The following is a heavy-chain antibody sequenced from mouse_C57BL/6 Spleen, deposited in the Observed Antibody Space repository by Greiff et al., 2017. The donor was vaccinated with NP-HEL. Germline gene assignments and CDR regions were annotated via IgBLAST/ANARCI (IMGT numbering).Heavy chain of an antibody. CDR3: ARHEGGYGNSYYFDY. J-gene: IGHJ2*01. CDR2: FYPGSGSI. CDR1: GYTFTEYT. V-gene: IGHV1-62-2*01. Sequence: QVHVKQSGAELVKPGASVKLSCKASGYTFTEYTIHWVKQRSGQGLEWIGWFYPGSGSIKYNEKFKDKATLTADKSSSTVYMELSRLTSEDSAVYFCARHEGGYGNSYYFDYWGQGTTLTVSS. D-gene: IGHD2-10*02.